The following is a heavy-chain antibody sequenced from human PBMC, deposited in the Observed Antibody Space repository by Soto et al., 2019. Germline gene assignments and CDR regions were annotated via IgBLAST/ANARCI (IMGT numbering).Heavy chain of an antibody. CDR1: GFTFSSYS. V-gene: IGHV3-48*01. J-gene: IGHJ6*03. CDR2: ISSSSSTI. Sequence: EVQLVETGGGLVQPGGSLRLSCVGSGFTFSSYSMNWVRQAPGKELEWVSYISSSSSTIFYADSVKGRFAISRDNAKNSLYLQMNSLRAEDTAVYYCASAGNKHYYYYMDVWGKGTTVTVSS. CDR3: ASAGNKHYYYYMDV. D-gene: IGHD3-10*01.